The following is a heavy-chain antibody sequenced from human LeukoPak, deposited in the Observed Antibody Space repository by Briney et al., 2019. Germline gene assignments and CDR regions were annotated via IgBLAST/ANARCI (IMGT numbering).Heavy chain of an antibody. D-gene: IGHD3-3*02. CDR3: ARVSAHFALQRSYYFDY. J-gene: IGHJ4*02. CDR1: GGSISSYY. CDR2: IHYSGST. Sequence: PSETLSLTCTVSGGSISSYYWSWIRQPPGKGLEWIGYIHYSGSTNYNPSLKSRVTISLDTSKNQFSLKLSSVTAADTAVYYCARVSAHFALQRSYYFDYWGQGTLVTVSS. V-gene: IGHV4-59*01.